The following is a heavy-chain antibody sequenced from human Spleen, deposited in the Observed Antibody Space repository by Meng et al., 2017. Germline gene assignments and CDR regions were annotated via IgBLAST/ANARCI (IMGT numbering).Heavy chain of an antibody. CDR2: MKSNVDGGTV. CDR1: GFTFSNAW. CDR3: SGHVDY. J-gene: IGHJ4*01. V-gene: IGHV3-15*01. Sequence: GQLGEAGGGFVKPGGSLRLSCAASGFTFSNAWMTWVRQAPGKGLEWIGRMKSNVDGGTVDYAAAVKGRFFISRDDSENTFYLQMNSLKTEDTAVYYCSGHVDYWGHGTLVTV.